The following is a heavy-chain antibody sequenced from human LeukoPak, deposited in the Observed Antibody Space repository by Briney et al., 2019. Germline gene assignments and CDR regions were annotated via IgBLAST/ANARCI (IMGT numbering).Heavy chain of an antibody. CDR3: AKNPLDFWSGNTYYYYVMDV. Sequence: PGGSLRLSCAASGFTFRSYAMSWVRQAPGKGLEWVSTITGSAGNTYYADSVKGRFTISRDNSNNTLFLQMNSLRAEDTAVYYCAKNPLDFWSGNTYYYYVMDVWGQGTTVPVSS. D-gene: IGHD3-3*01. J-gene: IGHJ6*02. CDR2: ITGSAGNT. V-gene: IGHV3-23*01. CDR1: GFTFRSYA.